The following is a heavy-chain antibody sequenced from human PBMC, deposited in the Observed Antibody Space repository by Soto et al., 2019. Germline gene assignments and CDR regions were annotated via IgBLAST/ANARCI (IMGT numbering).Heavy chain of an antibody. J-gene: IGHJ4*02. CDR3: AGVWFGRKAPDY. D-gene: IGHD3-10*01. CDR1: GFTFSSYS. CDR2: ISSSSSYI. Sequence: EVQLVESGGGLVKPGGSLRLSCAASGFTFSSYSMNWVRQAPGKGLEWVSSISSSSSYIFYAGSVKGRFTISRDNAKNSLYLQMNSLRAEDTAVYYCAGVWFGRKAPDYWGQGTLVTVSS. V-gene: IGHV3-21*01.